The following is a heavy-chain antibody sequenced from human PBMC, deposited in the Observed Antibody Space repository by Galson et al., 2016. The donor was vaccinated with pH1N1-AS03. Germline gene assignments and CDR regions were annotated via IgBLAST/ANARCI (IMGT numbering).Heavy chain of an antibody. CDR2: IYYTGNI. V-gene: IGHV4-59*01. J-gene: IGHJ6*02. CDR3: ARDRLTVIGEGWGYGMDV. CDR1: GGSLSSYY. D-gene: IGHD4-11*01. Sequence: ETLSLTCTVSGGSLSSYYWSWIRQSPGRGLEWIGNIYYTGNIIYNPSLKSRVTMSVDTSKNQFSLQVTSVTAADTAVYYCARDRLTVIGEGWGYGMDVWGQGTTVTVSS.